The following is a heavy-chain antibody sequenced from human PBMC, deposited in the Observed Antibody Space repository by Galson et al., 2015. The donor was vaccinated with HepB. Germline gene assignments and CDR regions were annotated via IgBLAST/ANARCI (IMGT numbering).Heavy chain of an antibody. V-gene: IGHV5-10-1*01. D-gene: IGHD1-26*01. J-gene: IGHJ6*02. CDR1: GYSFPSYW. Sequence: QSGAEVKKPGVSLRISCKGSGYSFPSYWISWVRQMPGKGLEWMGRIDPSDSYTNYSPSFQGHVTISADKSISTAYLQWSSLKASDTAMYYCARHRGDSGSYSYYYGMDVWGQGTTVTVSS. CDR3: ARHRGDSGSYSYYYGMDV. CDR2: IDPSDSYT.